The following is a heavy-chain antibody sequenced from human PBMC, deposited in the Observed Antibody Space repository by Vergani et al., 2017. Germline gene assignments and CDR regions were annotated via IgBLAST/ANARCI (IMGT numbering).Heavy chain of an antibody. V-gene: IGHV4-61*02. J-gene: IGHJ5*02. CDR3: ARGNCGVNCPKYNWLAP. Sequence: QVQLQESGPRLVKPSQTLSLTCTVSGGSIASGTYYWTWIRQPAGRGLEWIGRIYPNGNGNYNESLRSRLTMSIDTSRSQFSLSLSSVTAADTAVYYCARGNCGVNCPKYNWLAPWGRGILVTVSS. D-gene: IGHD2-21*01. CDR1: GGSIASGTYY. CDR2: IYPNGNG.